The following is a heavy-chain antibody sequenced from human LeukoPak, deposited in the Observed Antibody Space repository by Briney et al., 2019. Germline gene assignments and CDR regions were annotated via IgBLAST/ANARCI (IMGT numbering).Heavy chain of an antibody. D-gene: IGHD6-19*01. CDR1: GFTFTNFD. V-gene: IGHV3-23*01. Sequence: GGSLRLSCTASGFTFTNFDMGWVRQARGKGLEWVSAITNRGDGTYFADSVKGRVTISRDNPKDTLYLQLSSLRADDTAVYYCAKDARRTSGWYYFDSWGQGTLVTVSS. CDR3: AKDARRTSGWYYFDS. CDR2: ITNRGDGT. J-gene: IGHJ4*02.